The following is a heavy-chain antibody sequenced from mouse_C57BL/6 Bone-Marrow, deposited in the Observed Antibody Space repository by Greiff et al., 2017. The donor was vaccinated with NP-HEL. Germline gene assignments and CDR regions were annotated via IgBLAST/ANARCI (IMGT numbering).Heavy chain of an antibody. J-gene: IGHJ2*01. CDR2: IHPNSGST. D-gene: IGHD1-1*01. CDR1: GYTFTSYW. Sequence: VQLQQPGAELVKPGASVKLSCKASGYTFTSYWMHWVKQRPGQGLEWIGMIHPNSGSTNYNEKFKSKATLTADKSSSTAYMQLSSLTSEDSAVYYCATRLRYYFDYWGQGTTLTVSA. CDR3: ATRLRYYFDY. V-gene: IGHV1-64*01.